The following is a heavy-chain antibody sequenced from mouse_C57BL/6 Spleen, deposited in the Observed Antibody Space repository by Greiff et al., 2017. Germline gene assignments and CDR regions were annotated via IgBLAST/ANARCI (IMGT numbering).Heavy chain of an antibody. CDR3: ARHSNFYFDY. D-gene: IGHD2-5*01. Sequence: VQLQQPGAELVMPGASVKLSCKASGYTFTSYWMHWVKQRPGQGLEWIGEIDPSDSYTNYNQKFKGKSTLTVDKSSSTAYMQLSSLTSEDSAVYYCARHSNFYFDYWGQGTTLTVSS. CDR1: GYTFTSYW. J-gene: IGHJ2*01. V-gene: IGHV1-69*01. CDR2: IDPSDSYT.